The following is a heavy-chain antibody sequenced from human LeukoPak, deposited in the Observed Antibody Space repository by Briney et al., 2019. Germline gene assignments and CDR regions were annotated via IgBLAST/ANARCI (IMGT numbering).Heavy chain of an antibody. Sequence: GASVSLSCAASGFTFSRYAMSWVRHAPGKWLESVPAIIGSGGSTYYADSVKGRFTISRDNSKNTLYLQMNSLRAEDTAVYYCAKFVLSRYYYGSGSPYGMDVWGQGTTVTVSS. CDR1: GFTFSRYA. V-gene: IGHV3-23*01. D-gene: IGHD3-10*01. CDR3: AKFVLSRYYYGSGSPYGMDV. J-gene: IGHJ6*02. CDR2: IIGSGGST.